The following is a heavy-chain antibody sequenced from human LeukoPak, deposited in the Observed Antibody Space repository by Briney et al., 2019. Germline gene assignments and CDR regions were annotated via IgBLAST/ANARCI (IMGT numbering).Heavy chain of an antibody. CDR3: ARVRAGTGSLDY. J-gene: IGHJ4*02. CDR2: ISWNSGSI. CDR1: GFTFDDYA. Sequence: GGSLRLSCAASGFTFDDYAMHWVRQAPGKGLEWVSGISWNSGSIGYADSVKGRFTISRDNAKNSLYLQMNSLRAEDTAVYYCARVRAGTGSLDYWGQGTLVTVSS. D-gene: IGHD1-1*01. V-gene: IGHV3-9*01.